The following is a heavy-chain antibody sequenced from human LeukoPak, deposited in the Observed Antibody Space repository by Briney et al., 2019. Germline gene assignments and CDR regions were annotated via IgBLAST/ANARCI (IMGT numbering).Heavy chain of an antibody. V-gene: IGHV4-34*01. CDR1: GGSFIGYY. D-gene: IGHD3-10*01. CDR3: ARGGYYGSGSYYPYHY. CDR2: INHSGST. Sequence: SETLSLTCAVYGGSFIGYYWSWIRQPPGKGLEWIGEINHSGSTNYNPSLKSRVTISVDTSKNQFSLKLSSVTAADTAVYYCARGGYYGSGSYYPYHYWGQGTLVTVSS. J-gene: IGHJ4*02.